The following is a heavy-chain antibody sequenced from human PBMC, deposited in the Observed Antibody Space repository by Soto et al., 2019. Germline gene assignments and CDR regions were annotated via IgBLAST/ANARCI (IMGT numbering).Heavy chain of an antibody. J-gene: IGHJ2*01. V-gene: IGHV1-69*01. CDR2: IIPIFGTA. D-gene: IGHD6-6*01. Sequence: QVQLVQSGAEVKKPGSSVKVSCKASGGTFSSYAISWVRQAPGQGLEWMGGIIPIFGTANYAQKFHGRVTITADESTSTAYMELSSLRSEDTAVYYCARVNCRAARCFTGWYFDLWGRGTLVPVSS. CDR3: ARVNCRAARCFTGWYFDL. CDR1: GGTFSSYA.